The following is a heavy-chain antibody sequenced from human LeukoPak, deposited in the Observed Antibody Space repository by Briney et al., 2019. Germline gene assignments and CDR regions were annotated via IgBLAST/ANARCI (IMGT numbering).Heavy chain of an antibody. CDR3: ARGGYCTNGVCYFISPPAFDI. CDR1: GGSFGGYY. D-gene: IGHD2-8*01. Sequence: PFGTLSLPCAVYGGSFGGYYWSRCRPPPTKGVGWSGEIDHNGSNTYKPSIKSRVTISVDTSKNQFSLKLSSVTAADTAVYYCARGGYCTNGVCYFISPPAFDIWGQGTMVTVSS. J-gene: IGHJ3*02. V-gene: IGHV4-34*01. CDR2: IDHNGSN.